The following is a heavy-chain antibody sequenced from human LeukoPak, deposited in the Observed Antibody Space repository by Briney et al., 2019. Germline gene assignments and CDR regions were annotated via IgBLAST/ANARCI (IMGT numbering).Heavy chain of an antibody. CDR2: ISGSGGST. CDR1: GFTFSSYA. CDR3: AKDRYSSGYSTFDY. D-gene: IGHD3-22*01. V-gene: IGHV3-23*01. J-gene: IGHJ4*02. Sequence: GGSLRLSCAASGFTFSSYAMSWVRQAPGKGLEWVSAISGSGGSTYYADSVKGRFTISRDNSKNTLYLQMNSLRAEDTAAYYCAKDRYSSGYSTFDYWGQGTLVTVSS.